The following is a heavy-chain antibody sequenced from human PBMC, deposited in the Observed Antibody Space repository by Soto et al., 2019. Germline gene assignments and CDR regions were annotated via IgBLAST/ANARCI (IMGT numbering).Heavy chain of an antibody. CDR2: IYYSGST. J-gene: IGHJ6*02. CDR1: GGSISSYY. Sequence: QVQLQESGPGLVKPSETLSLTCTVSGGSISSYYWSWIRQPPGKGLEWIGYIYYSGSTNYNPSLKSRVTIPVDTSKNQFSLKLSSVPAADTAVYYCARTILYDSSGYYYYYYGMDVWGQGTTVTVSS. D-gene: IGHD3-22*01. CDR3: ARTILYDSSGYYYYYYGMDV. V-gene: IGHV4-59*01.